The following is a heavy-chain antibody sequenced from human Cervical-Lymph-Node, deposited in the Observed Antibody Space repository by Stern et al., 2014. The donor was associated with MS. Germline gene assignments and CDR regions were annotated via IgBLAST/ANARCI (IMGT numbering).Heavy chain of an antibody. D-gene: IGHD6-6*01. J-gene: IGHJ3*02. CDR3: ATYSKSSIRAYDI. CDR2: IYPADSDT. V-gene: IGHV5-51*01. Sequence: VQLVQSGAEVQRPGESLRISCKGSGYRFNNSWIGWGRQMPGKGLEWMGIIYPADSDTRYSPSLQGQVTLSADKYRTTAYLEWSRLKASDTAMYYCATYSKSSIRAYDIWGQGTKVTVSS. CDR1: GYRFNNSW.